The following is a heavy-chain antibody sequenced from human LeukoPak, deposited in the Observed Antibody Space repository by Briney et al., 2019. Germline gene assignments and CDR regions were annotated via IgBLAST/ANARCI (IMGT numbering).Heavy chain of an antibody. V-gene: IGHV3-30-3*01. CDR2: ISYDGSNK. D-gene: IGHD5-18*01. CDR3: ARDGGYSYGPFDY. Sequence: GGSLRLSCAASGFTFSSYAMHWVRQAPGKGLEWVAVISYDGSNKYYADSVKGRFTISRDNSKNTLYLQMNSLRPEDTAVYYCARDGGYSYGPFDYWGQGTLVTVSS. J-gene: IGHJ4*02. CDR1: GFTFSSYA.